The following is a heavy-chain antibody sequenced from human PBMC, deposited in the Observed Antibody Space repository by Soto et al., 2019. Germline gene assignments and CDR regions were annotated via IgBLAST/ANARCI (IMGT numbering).Heavy chain of an antibody. CDR1: GGTFSSYA. Sequence: SVKVSCKASGGTFSSYAISWVRQAPGQGLEWMGGIIPIFGTANYAQKCQGRVTITADESTSTAYMELSSLRSEDTAVYYCARATRGYGGNAGFDAFDIWGQGTMVTVSS. D-gene: IGHD4-17*01. CDR3: ARATRGYGGNAGFDAFDI. V-gene: IGHV1-69*13. J-gene: IGHJ3*02. CDR2: IIPIFGTA.